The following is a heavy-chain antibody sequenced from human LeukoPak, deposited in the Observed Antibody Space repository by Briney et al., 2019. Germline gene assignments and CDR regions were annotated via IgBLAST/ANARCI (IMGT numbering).Heavy chain of an antibody. Sequence: GGSLRLSCAASGFTFSKFWMNWVRHTPGKGLEWVASIKQDGTEKYYADSVKGRFTISRHNGKNSLYLQISSLRAEDTPIYYRATQSYYYDSSGYYTTWGQGTLVTVSS. V-gene: IGHV3-7*01. CDR2: IKQDGTEK. J-gene: IGHJ4*02. CDR3: ATQSYYYDSSGYYTT. D-gene: IGHD3-22*01. CDR1: GFTFSKFW.